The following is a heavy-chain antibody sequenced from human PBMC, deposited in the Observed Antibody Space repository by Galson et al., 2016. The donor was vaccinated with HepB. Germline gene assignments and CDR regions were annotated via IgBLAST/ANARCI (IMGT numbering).Heavy chain of an antibody. V-gene: IGHV1-69*04. J-gene: IGHJ4*02. CDR1: GGTFSSYA. Sequence: SVKVSCKASGGTFSSYAISWVRQAPGQGPEWMGRIIPILGIPNYAQKFQGRVTITADKSTSTAYMELSSLRSEDTAVYYCAREKIQKSEMGGGDFDYWGQGTLVTVSS. CDR3: AREKIQKSEMGGGDFDY. CDR2: IIPILGIP. D-gene: IGHD1-14*01.